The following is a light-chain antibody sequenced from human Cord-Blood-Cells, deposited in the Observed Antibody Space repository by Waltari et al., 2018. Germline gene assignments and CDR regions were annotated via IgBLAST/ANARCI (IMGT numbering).Light chain of an antibody. Sequence: SSELTQDPAVSVALGQTVRITCQGDSLRSYYASWYQQKPGQAPVLVIYGKNNRPSGIPVRFSGSSAGNTASLTITGAQAEDEADYYCTSRDSSGNLVVFGGGTKLTVL. CDR1: SLRSYY. CDR3: TSRDSSGNLVV. V-gene: IGLV3-19*01. J-gene: IGLJ2*01. CDR2: GKN.